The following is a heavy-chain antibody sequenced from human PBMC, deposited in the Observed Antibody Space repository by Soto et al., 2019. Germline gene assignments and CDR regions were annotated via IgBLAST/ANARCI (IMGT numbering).Heavy chain of an antibody. CDR1: GFTFSSYS. J-gene: IGHJ6*02. D-gene: IGHD4-4*01. Sequence: XGSLGLSGAASGFTFSSYSMNGVRQAPGKGLEWVSSISSSSSYIYYADSVKGRFTISRDNAKNSLYLQMNSLRAEDTAVYYCARDGLPMTTVTTDYYYGMDVWGQGTTVTVSS. CDR2: ISSSSSYI. V-gene: IGHV3-21*01. CDR3: ARDGLPMTTVTTDYYYGMDV.